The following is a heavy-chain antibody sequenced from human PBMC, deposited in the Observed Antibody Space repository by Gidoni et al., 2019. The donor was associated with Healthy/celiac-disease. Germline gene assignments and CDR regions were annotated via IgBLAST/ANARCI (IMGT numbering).Heavy chain of an antibody. V-gene: IGHV1-69*01. CDR2: IIPIFGTA. Sequence: QVQLVQSGAAVKKPGSSGKVSCKASGGTFSSYAISWVRQAPGQGLEWMGGIIPIFGTANYEQKFQGRVTITADESTSTAYMELSSLRSEDTAVYYCAADYAWGPPDIVVVPAAAFDPWGQGTLVTVSS. D-gene: IGHD2-2*01. J-gene: IGHJ5*02. CDR3: AADYAWGPPDIVVVPAAAFDP. CDR1: GGTFSSYA.